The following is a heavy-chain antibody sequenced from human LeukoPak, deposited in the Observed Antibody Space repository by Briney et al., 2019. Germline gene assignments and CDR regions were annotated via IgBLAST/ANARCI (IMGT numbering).Heavy chain of an antibody. J-gene: IGHJ6*02. V-gene: IGHV3-30-3*01. CDR1: GFDFSSYA. CDR2: ISYDGSNN. CDR3: ARDHQDIYCSSTNCHVGDYYYGMDV. D-gene: IGHD2-2*01. Sequence: QPGSSLRLSCAASGFDFSSYAMHWGRQAPGNGLEWVAVISYDGSNNFSADSVKGRFTISRDKSKNTLYLQMNSLRAEDTAVYYCARDHQDIYCSSTNCHVGDYYYGMDVWGQGTTVTVSS.